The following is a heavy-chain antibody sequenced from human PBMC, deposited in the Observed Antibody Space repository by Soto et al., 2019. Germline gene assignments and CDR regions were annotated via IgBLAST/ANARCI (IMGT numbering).Heavy chain of an antibody. V-gene: IGHV3-30-3*01. CDR2: ISYDGSNK. J-gene: IGHJ4*02. Sequence: QVQLVESGGGVVQPGRSLRLSCAASGFTFSSYAMHWVRQAPGKGLEWVAVISYDGSNKYYADSVKGRFTISRDNSKNTLYLQMNSLRAEDTAVYDCSKGLPPYGDYTSNFDYWGQGTLVTVSS. CDR3: SKGLPPYGDYTSNFDY. CDR1: GFTFSSYA. D-gene: IGHD4-17*01.